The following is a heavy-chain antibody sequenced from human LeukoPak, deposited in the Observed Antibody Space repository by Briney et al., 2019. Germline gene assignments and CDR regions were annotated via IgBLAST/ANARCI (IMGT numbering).Heavy chain of an antibody. J-gene: IGHJ4*02. CDR3: ARAPEDYFDY. CDR1: GFTFSSYA. D-gene: IGHD1-14*01. Sequence: GGSLRLSCAASGFTFSSYAMHWVRQAPGKGLEWVAVISYHGSNKYYADSVKGRFTTSRDNSKNTLYLQMNSLRAEDTAVYYCARAPEDYFDYWGQGTLVTVSS. V-gene: IGHV3-30*04. CDR2: ISYHGSNK.